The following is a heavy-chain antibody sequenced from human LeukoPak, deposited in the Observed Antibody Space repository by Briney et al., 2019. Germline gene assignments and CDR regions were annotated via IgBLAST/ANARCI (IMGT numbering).Heavy chain of an antibody. CDR3: ARLGYFDWIIDY. V-gene: IGHV4-39*01. Sequence: PSETLSLTCTVSGGSISSSSYYWGWIRQPPGKGLEWIGSIYYSGSTYYNPSLKSRVTISVDTSKNQFSLKLSSVTAADTAVYYCARLGYFDWIIDYWGQGTLVTVSS. J-gene: IGHJ4*02. CDR1: GGSISSSSYY. D-gene: IGHD3-9*01. CDR2: IYYSGST.